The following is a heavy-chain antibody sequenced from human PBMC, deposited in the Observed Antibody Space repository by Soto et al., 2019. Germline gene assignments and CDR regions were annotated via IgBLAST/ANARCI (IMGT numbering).Heavy chain of an antibody. CDR3: ARDGAPTLYYYDSSGYKDGAFDI. D-gene: IGHD3-22*01. J-gene: IGHJ3*02. Sequence: QVQLQESGPGLVKPSETLSLTCTVSGGSISSYYWSWIRQPPGKGLEWIGYIYYSGSTNYNPSLKSRVTISVDTSKNQFSLKLSSVTAADTAVYYCARDGAPTLYYYDSSGYKDGAFDIWGQGTMVTVSS. CDR2: IYYSGST. V-gene: IGHV4-59*01. CDR1: GGSISSYY.